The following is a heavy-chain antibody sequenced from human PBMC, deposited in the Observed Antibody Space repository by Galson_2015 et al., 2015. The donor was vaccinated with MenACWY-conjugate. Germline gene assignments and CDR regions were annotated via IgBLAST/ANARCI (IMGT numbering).Heavy chain of an antibody. CDR2: MNPNSGNT. V-gene: IGHV1-8*01. Sequence: LEWMGWMNPNSGNTGYAQKFQGRVTMTRNTSISTAYMGLSSLRSEDTAVYYCARGGDYDILTGRYYYYMDVWGKGTTVTVSS. CDR3: ARGGDYDILTGRYYYYMDV. J-gene: IGHJ6*03. D-gene: IGHD3-9*01.